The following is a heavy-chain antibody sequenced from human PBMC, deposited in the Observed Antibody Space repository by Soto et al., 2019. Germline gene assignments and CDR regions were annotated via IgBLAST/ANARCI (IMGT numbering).Heavy chain of an antibody. CDR1: GGSISSYY. CDR2: AYYTGTT. CDR3: ARGPNYDFWSGYFRG. Sequence: LPLTCAVSGGSISSYYWSWIRQPPGKGLEWIGYAYYTGTTSYNPSLKSRVTISVDKSRNQFSLKLSSVTAADTAVYYCARGPNYDFWSGYFRGWGQGTLVTVSS. D-gene: IGHD3-3*01. J-gene: IGHJ4*02. V-gene: IGHV4-59*13.